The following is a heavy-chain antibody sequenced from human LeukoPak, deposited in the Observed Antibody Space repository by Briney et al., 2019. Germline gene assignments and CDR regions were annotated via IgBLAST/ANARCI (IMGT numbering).Heavy chain of an antibody. Sequence: GGSLRLSCAASGFTFSSHWMQWVRQAPGKGLVWVSQIRYDGNTTDYADSVKGRFTISRDNAKNTVYLQMNSLRVEDTAVYFCARGAGAGEYWGQGTLVTVSS. CDR2: IRYDGNTT. CDR1: GFTFSSHW. V-gene: IGHV3-74*01. J-gene: IGHJ4*02. D-gene: IGHD3-16*01. CDR3: ARGAGAGEY.